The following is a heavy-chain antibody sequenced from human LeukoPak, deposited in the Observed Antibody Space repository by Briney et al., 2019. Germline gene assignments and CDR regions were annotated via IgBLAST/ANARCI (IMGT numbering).Heavy chain of an antibody. CDR3: ARDWAVAHY. D-gene: IGHD6-19*01. CDR2: IYSGGST. Sequence: GGSLRLSCAASGFTVPDNYMNWVRQSSGKGLEWVSVIYSGGSTYYADSVKGRFTISRDNSKNTLYLQMNSLRAEDTAVYYCARDWAVAHYWGQGTLVTVSS. V-gene: IGHV3-66*01. J-gene: IGHJ4*02. CDR1: GFTVPDNY.